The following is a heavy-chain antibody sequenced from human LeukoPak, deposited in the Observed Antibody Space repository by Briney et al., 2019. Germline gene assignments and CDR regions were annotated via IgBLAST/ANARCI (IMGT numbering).Heavy chain of an antibody. V-gene: IGHV3-9*01. D-gene: IGHD3-22*01. J-gene: IGHJ4*02. CDR1: GFTFDDYA. Sequence: GRSLRLSCAASGFTFDDYAMHWVRQAPGKGLEWVSGISWNSGSIGHAGSVTGRFTISRDNAKNSLSLQMNSLRAEDTAVYYCVKDLDSSGYFPLHWGQGTLVTVST. CDR3: VKDLDSSGYFPLH. CDR2: ISWNSGSI.